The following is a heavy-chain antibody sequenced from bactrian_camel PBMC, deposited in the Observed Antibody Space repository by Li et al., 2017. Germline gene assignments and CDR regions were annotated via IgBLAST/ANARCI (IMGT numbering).Heavy chain of an antibody. CDR2: VHADTGST. CDR1: GYTSSAHY. J-gene: IGHJ4*01. D-gene: IGHD3*01. CDR3: TKDRSYGTRNLVQST. Sequence: HVQLVESGGGSVQPGGSLTLSCVGYTSSAHYVGWLRQAPGKEREAVAGVHADTGSTYVADSVKGRFTISLDNRKNTLILQMNSLKPEDTAMYYCTKDRSYGTRNLVQSTRGQGTQVTVS. V-gene: IGHV3S1*01.